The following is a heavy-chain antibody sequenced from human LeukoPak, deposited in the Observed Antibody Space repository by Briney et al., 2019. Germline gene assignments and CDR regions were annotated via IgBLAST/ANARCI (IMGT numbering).Heavy chain of an antibody. CDR1: GFTFSSYG. J-gene: IGHJ3*02. CDR2: ISYDGSNK. V-gene: IGHV3-30*18. Sequence: GRSLRLSCAASGFTFSSYGMHWVRQAPGKGLEWVAVISYDGSNKYYADSVKGRFTISRDNSKNTLYLQMNSLRAEDTAVYYCAKDGTLGYCSGGSCYSDAFDIWGQGTMVTVSS. D-gene: IGHD2-15*01. CDR3: AKDGTLGYCSGGSCYSDAFDI.